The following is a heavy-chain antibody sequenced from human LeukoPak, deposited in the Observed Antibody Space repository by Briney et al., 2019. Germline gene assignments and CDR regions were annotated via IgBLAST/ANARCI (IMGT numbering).Heavy chain of an antibody. CDR2: IYYSGST. CDR3: ARVGVVPAALGWFDP. J-gene: IGHJ5*02. CDR1: GGSISSYY. Sequence: KASETLSLTCTVSGGSISSYYWSWIRQPPGKGLEWIGYIYYSGSTNYNPSLKSRVTISVDTSKNQFSLKLSSVTAADTAVYYCARVGVVPAALGWFDPWGQGTLVTVSS. D-gene: IGHD2-2*01. V-gene: IGHV4-59*01.